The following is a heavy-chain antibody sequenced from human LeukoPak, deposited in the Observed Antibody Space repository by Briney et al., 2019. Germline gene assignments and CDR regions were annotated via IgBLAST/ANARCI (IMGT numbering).Heavy chain of an antibody. Sequence: PSETLSLTCTVSGGSISSGSYYWSWIRQPAGKGLEWIGRIYTSGSTNYNPSLKSRVTISVDTSKNQFSLKLSSVTAADTAVYYCARRPYGWSIHPWGQGSLVTVSS. CDR1: GGSISSGSYY. V-gene: IGHV4-61*02. J-gene: IGHJ5*02. CDR3: ARRPYGWSIHP. CDR2: IYTSGST. D-gene: IGHD3-10*01.